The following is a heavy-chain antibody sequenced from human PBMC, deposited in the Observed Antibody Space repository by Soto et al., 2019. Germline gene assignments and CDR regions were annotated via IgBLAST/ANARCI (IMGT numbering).Heavy chain of an antibody. CDR1: GFTFSSYG. CDR3: ANDPGGSYLFYFDY. D-gene: IGHD1-26*01. Sequence: QVQLVESGGGVVQPGRSLRLSCAASGFTFSSYGMHWVRQAPGKGLEWVAVISYDGSNKYYADSVKGRLTISRDNSKNTLHLQINSLKAEDTAVYYCANDPGGSYLFYFDYWGQRPLVTVSS. J-gene: IGHJ4*02. V-gene: IGHV3-30*18. CDR2: ISYDGSNK.